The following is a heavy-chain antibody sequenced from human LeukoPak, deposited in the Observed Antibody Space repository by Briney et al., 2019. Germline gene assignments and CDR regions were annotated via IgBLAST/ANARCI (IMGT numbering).Heavy chain of an antibody. J-gene: IGHJ4*02. D-gene: IGHD3-10*01. CDR2: IKEDGSEK. CDR3: ARETYFAN. Sequence: GGSLRLSCAASGFTFSRYWMSWVRQAPGKGLEWVANIKEDGSEKYYVDSVKGRFTISRDNGKNSLFLQMNSLRAEDTAVYYCARETYFANWGQGTLVTVSS. V-gene: IGHV3-7*01. CDR1: GFTFSRYW.